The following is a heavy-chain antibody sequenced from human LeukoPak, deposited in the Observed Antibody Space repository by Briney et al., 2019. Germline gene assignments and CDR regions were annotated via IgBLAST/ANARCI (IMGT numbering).Heavy chain of an antibody. CDR1: GFTFSDYY. Sequence: MPGGSLRLSCAASGFTFSDYYMSWIRQAPGKGLEWVSYISSRGSTIYYADSVKGRFTISRDNAKNSLYLQMNSLRAEDTAVYYCARDVASGSYYGYWGQGTLVTVSS. CDR3: ARDVASGSYYGY. CDR2: ISSRGSTI. V-gene: IGHV3-11*01. D-gene: IGHD1-26*01. J-gene: IGHJ4*02.